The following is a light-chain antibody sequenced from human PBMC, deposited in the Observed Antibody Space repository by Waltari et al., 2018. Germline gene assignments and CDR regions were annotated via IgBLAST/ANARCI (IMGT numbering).Light chain of an antibody. J-gene: IGKJ4*01. CDR3: QQRSNWLT. CDR2: DAS. Sequence: EIVLTQSPATLSLSPGERATLSCRASQSVSSYLAWYQQKPGQATRVLSYDASNRATGIPARFSGSGSGTDFTLTISSLEPEDFAVYYCQQRSNWLTFGGGTKVEIK. V-gene: IGKV3-11*01. CDR1: QSVSSY.